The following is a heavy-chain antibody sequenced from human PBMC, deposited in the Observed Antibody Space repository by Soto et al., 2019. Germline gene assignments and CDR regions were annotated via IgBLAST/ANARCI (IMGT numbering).Heavy chain of an antibody. V-gene: IGHV4-4*07. Sequence: SVTLGLPCSVSGADINTYSWTWIRQPAGKGLEWIGRIYTRASINYNPSLKGRVTLSVDTSTNQVSLRLASVTAADTAIYYCARDREAGYNFYYGMDVWGQGTTVTVSS. J-gene: IGHJ6*02. D-gene: IGHD6-19*01. CDR1: GADINTYS. CDR2: IYTRASI. CDR3: ARDREAGYNFYYGMDV.